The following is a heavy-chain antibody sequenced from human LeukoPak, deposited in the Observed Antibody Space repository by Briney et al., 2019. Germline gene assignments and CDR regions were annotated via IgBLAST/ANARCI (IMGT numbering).Heavy chain of an antibody. Sequence: GGSLRLSCSVSGFTFNNAWMYWFPQAPGKGLQWVGHIKSKTDGGTTGYSAPVNDRFTIPRDDSINTPYLQMSSLPSDETALYYCSTRPPPYGDDLTVNVEFWGRGTLVTVSS. CDR3: STRPPPYGDDLTVNVEF. D-gene: IGHD3-9*01. J-gene: IGHJ4*02. CDR1: GFTFNNAW. CDR2: IKSKTDGGTT. V-gene: IGHV3-15*01.